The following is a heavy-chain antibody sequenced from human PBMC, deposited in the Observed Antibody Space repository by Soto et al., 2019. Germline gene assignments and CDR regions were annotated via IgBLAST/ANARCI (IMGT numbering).Heavy chain of an antibody. J-gene: IGHJ6*02. V-gene: IGHV3-30-3*01. CDR3: ARDGPSGSWYPYYNYKGLDL. Sequence: QVQLVESGGNVVQSGRSLRLSCAGSGFTFSRSALHWVRQAPGKWLEWVTVISYDGTSKYYAESVKGRFTISRDNSKNSLYLQMNSLTTEDTAVYFCARDGPSGSWYPYYNYKGLDLWGQGTTVTVSS. D-gene: IGHD6-13*01. CDR1: GFTFSRSA. CDR2: ISYDGTSK.